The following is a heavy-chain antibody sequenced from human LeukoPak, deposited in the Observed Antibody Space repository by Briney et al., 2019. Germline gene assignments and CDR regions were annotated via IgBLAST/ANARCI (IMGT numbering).Heavy chain of an antibody. J-gene: IGHJ6*02. V-gene: IGHV5-51*01. D-gene: IGHD4-11*01. Sequence: GEARQSSCNVSGYNFTSYRIGWVGQMPGKGREWMGIIYPGDSDTRDSPSSQRQGTTSSDKSISTAYLQCNSLKTSENPTTYCSLRGPYSNYDTYFYYGMDVWGQGTTVTVSS. CDR1: GYNFTSYR. CDR3: SLRGPYSNYDTYFYYGMDV. CDR2: IYPGDSDT.